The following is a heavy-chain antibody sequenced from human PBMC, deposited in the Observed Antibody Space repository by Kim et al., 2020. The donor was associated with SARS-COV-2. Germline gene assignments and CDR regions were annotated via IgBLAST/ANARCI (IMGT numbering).Heavy chain of an antibody. CDR1: GYTFTSYD. J-gene: IGHJ6*02. CDR2: MNPNSGNT. Sequence: ASVKVSCKASGYTFTSYDINWVRQATGQGLEWMGWMNPNSGNTGYAQKFQGRVTMTRNTSISTAYMELSSLRSEDTAVYYCARVSGITYYYDSSGYYSWDVRGQGTTVTVSS. CDR3: ARVSGITYYYDSSGYYSWDV. V-gene: IGHV1-8*01. D-gene: IGHD3-22*01.